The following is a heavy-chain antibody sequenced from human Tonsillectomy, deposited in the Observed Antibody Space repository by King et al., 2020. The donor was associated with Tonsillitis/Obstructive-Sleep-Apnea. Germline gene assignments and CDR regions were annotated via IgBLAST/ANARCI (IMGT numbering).Heavy chain of an antibody. CDR1: GGSISPYY. CDR2: IYHSGST. J-gene: IGHJ6*02. Sequence: VQLQESGPGLVKPSETLSLTCTVSGGSISPYYWSWLRQPPGKALEYIGYIYHSGSTNYNPSLKSRVSISVDTSKNQLSLKLRSVTAADTAVYYCARGLNSTYEGVDYGLDVWGQGTTVTVSS. CDR3: ARGLNSTYEGVDYGLDV. V-gene: IGHV4-59*01. D-gene: IGHD6-13*01.